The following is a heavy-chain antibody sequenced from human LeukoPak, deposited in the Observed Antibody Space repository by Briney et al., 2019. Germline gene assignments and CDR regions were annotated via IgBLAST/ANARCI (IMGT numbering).Heavy chain of an antibody. V-gene: IGHV3-23*01. J-gene: IGHJ6*02. D-gene: IGHD2-21*02. Sequence: GGSLKLSCAASGFTFSGYAMSWVSQAPGKGLEWVTAISGSGGSTYYADSVKGRFTIPRDNSKNTLYLQMNSLRGEDTAVYYCAKVTAQSPYYGMDVWGQGPTVTVSS. CDR3: AKVTAQSPYYGMDV. CDR1: GFTFSGYA. CDR2: ISGSGGST.